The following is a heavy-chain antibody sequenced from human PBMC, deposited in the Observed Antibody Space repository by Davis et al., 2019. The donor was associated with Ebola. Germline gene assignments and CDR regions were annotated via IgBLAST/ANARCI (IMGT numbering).Heavy chain of an antibody. CDR1: GFTFSSFG. D-gene: IGHD2-15*01. V-gene: IGHV3-30*02. CDR3: ARGWDIVVVVAARPDAFDI. Sequence: PGGSLRLSCAASGFTFSSFGMHWVRQAPGKGLQWLALIYYNGNDKFYADSVKGRFTISRDNSKNTLYLQMNSLRAEDTAVYYCARGWDIVVVVAARPDAFDIWGQGTMVTVSS. CDR2: IYYNGNDK. J-gene: IGHJ3*02.